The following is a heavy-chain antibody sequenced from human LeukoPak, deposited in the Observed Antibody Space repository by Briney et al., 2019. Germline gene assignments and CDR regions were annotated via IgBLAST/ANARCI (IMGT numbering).Heavy chain of an antibody. Sequence: ASVKVSCKASGYTFTAYYMYWVRQAPGQGLEWMGYINPNSGGTNFPQKFQGRVTMTRDTSISTAYLELSSLRSDDTAVYYCARGDGYKFDNWGQGTLVAVPS. J-gene: IGHJ4*02. V-gene: IGHV1-2*02. D-gene: IGHD5-24*01. CDR1: GYTFTAYY. CDR2: INPNSGGT. CDR3: ARGDGYKFDN.